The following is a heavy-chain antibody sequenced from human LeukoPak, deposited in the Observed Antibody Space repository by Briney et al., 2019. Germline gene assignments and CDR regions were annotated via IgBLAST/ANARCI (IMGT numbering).Heavy chain of an antibody. J-gene: IGHJ4*02. D-gene: IGHD2-2*02. Sequence: TSETLSLTCAVSGGSISSGGYSWSWIRQPPGKGLEWIGYIYHSGSTYYNPSLKSRVTISVDRSKNQFSLKLSSVTAADTAVYYCARATSDCSSTSCYTNWYYFDYWGQGTLVTVSS. CDR2: IYHSGST. CDR1: GGSISSGGYS. V-gene: IGHV4-30-2*01. CDR3: ARATSDCSSTSCYTNWYYFDY.